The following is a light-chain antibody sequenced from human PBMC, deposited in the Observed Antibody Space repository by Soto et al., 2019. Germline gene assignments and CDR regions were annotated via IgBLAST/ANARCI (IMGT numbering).Light chain of an antibody. CDR2: DAS. Sequence: EVVLTQSPATLSLSPGERATLSCRASQGVRTSLAWYQHKPGQAPRLVIYDASLRANGVPARFGGSGSGTDFTLTINSLEPEDFAVYYCQQRNVWPPITLGQGTRLDIK. CDR3: QQRNVWPPIT. J-gene: IGKJ5*01. CDR1: QGVRTS. V-gene: IGKV3-11*01.